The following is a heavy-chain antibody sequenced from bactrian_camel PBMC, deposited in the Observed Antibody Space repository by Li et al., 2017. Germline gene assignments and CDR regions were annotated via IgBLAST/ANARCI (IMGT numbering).Heavy chain of an antibody. CDR2: LNSDGST. V-gene: IGHV3S53*01. Sequence: QVHLLESGGGSVQAGGSLRLSCAPSGRTDRQYCMSWFRQGPGKDREGVANLNSDGSTTYSDSVRGRFTISRDNAKSTLYLQMNSLQPEDTAIYYCVSDRWRANTQSGGACGSTTVRDPLQGNYWGQGTQVTVS. D-gene: IGHD2*01. CDR1: GRTDRQYC. J-gene: IGHJ4*01. CDR3: VSDRWRANTQSGGACGSTTVRDPLQGNY.